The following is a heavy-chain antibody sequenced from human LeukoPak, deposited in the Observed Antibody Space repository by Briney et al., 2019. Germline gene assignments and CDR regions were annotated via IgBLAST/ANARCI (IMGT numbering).Heavy chain of an antibody. CDR3: ARGYSSSSEGSFDY. CDR2: ISYDGSNS. Sequence: PGGSLRLSCAASGFIFSDYGMYWVRQAPGKGLEWLAVISYDGSNSYYADSVKGRFTIARDNSNNTLNLQMNSLRAEDTAVYYCARGYSSSSEGSFDYWGQGTLVTVSS. V-gene: IGHV3-33*01. J-gene: IGHJ4*02. D-gene: IGHD6-6*01. CDR1: GFIFSDYG.